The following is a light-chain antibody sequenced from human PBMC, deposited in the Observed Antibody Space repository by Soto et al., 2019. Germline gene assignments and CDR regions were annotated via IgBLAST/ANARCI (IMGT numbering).Light chain of an antibody. J-gene: IGKJ1*01. CDR2: GAF. V-gene: IGKV3-15*01. CDR1: QSVRSN. CDR3: QQYNDWPLT. Sequence: EIVMTQSPVTLSVSPWERATLSCRASQSVRSNLAWYQQKPGQAPSLLIYGAFTRATGIPTRFGGTGSGTEFTLTISSLQSEDFALYYCQQYNDWPLTFGQGTKVDIK.